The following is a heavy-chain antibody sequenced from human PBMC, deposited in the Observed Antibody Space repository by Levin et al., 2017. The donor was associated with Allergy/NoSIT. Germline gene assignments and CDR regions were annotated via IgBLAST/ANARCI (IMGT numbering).Heavy chain of an antibody. Sequence: GGSLRLSCAASGFTFSSYAMHWVRQAPGKGLEWVAVISYDGSNKYYADSVKGRFTISRDNSKNTLYLQMNSLRAEDTAVYYCARDSRGYYDSSGYYYFDYWGQGTLVTVSS. CDR3: ARDSRGYYDSSGYYYFDY. V-gene: IGHV3-30*04. J-gene: IGHJ4*02. CDR1: GFTFSSYA. D-gene: IGHD3-22*01. CDR2: ISYDGSNK.